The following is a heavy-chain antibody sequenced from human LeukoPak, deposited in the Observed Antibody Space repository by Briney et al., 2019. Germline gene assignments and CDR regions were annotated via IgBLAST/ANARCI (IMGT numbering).Heavy chain of an antibody. Sequence: GGSLRLSCAASGFTFSSYGMNWVRQAPGKGLEWVSAISGSGFSTYYADSVKGRFTISRDNSKNTLYLQMNSLRAEDTAVYYCANLDYGDYSSDYWGQGTLVTVSS. V-gene: IGHV3-23*01. CDR3: ANLDYGDYSSDY. CDR2: ISGSGFST. J-gene: IGHJ4*02. D-gene: IGHD4-17*01. CDR1: GFTFSSYG.